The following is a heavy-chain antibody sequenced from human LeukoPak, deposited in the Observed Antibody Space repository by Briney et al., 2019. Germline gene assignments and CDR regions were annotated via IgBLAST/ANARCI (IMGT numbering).Heavy chain of an antibody. Sequence: SETLSLTCTVSGDSISSTSYFWGWIRQPPGKGLEWIGTIYYSGTTYYNPSLKSRVTISVDTSKNQFSLKLSSVSASDTAVYYCARVHYYDSSGYYAWGQGTLVTVSS. V-gene: IGHV4-39*01. D-gene: IGHD3-22*01. CDR2: IYYSGTT. J-gene: IGHJ5*02. CDR3: ARVHYYDSSGYYA. CDR1: GDSISSTSYF.